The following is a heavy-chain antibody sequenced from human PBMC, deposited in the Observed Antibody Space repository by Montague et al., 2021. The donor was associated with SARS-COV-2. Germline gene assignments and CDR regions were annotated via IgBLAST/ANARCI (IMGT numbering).Heavy chain of an antibody. CDR3: VRDLALRV. Sequence: SETLSLTCTVSGASISSGTYYWTWIRQPAGKGLEWIGHIRTTGRTTYNPSLQSRVTISMDTSENQFSLELISVTAADTAMYYCVRDLALRVWGPGNKVIVSS. D-gene: IGHD2-21*01. CDR2: IRTTGRT. J-gene: IGHJ6*02. CDR1: GASISSGTYY. V-gene: IGHV4-61*09.